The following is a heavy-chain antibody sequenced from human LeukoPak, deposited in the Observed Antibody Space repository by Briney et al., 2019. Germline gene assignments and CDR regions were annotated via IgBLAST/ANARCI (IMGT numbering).Heavy chain of an antibody. CDR1: GGTFSSYA. CDR3: ARERSSSSYYYYYMDV. CDR2: IIPTFGTA. Sequence: SVKVSCKASGGTFSSYAISWVRQAPGQGLEWMGRIIPTFGTANYAQKFQGRVTITTDESTSTAYMELSSLRSEDTAVYYCARERSSSSYYYYYMDVWGKGTTVTVSS. D-gene: IGHD6-6*01. V-gene: IGHV1-69*05. J-gene: IGHJ6*03.